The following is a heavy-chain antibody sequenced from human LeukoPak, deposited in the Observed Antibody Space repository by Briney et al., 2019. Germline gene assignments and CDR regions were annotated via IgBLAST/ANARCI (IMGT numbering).Heavy chain of an antibody. Sequence: SETLSLTCTVSGGSISSYYWSWIRQPPGKGLEWIGYIYYSGSTNYNPSLKSRVTISVDTSKNQFSLKLSSVTAADTAVYYCARSTRGSLYYFDYWGQGTLVTVSS. CDR1: GGSISSYY. J-gene: IGHJ4*02. V-gene: IGHV4-59*01. CDR3: ARSTRGSLYYFDY. D-gene: IGHD3-10*01. CDR2: IYYSGST.